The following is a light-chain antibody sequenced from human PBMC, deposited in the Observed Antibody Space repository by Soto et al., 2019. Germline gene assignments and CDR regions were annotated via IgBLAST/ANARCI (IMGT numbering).Light chain of an antibody. CDR2: KAS. CDR1: QSISNW. CDR3: QQYNNWPPLT. V-gene: IGKV1-5*03. J-gene: IGKJ4*01. Sequence: DIQMTQSPSTLSASVGDRVTITCRASQSISNWLAWYQQKPGKAPKLLIYKASNLESGVPSRFSGSGSGTEFTLTISSLQSEDSAIYYCQQYNNWPPLTFGGGTKVDIK.